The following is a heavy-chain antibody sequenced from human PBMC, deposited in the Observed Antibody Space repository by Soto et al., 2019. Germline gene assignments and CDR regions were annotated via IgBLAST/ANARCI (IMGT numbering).Heavy chain of an antibody. CDR2: IIPIIGTA. D-gene: IGHD3-3*01. J-gene: IGHJ4*02. Sequence: QAQLVQSGAEVKKPGSSVKVSCKASGGTFSSYAISWVRQAPGQGLEWMGGIIPIIGTANYAQKFQGRVTITADESTSAAYMELSSLGSEETAVYYCARVGGFGVVTLDYWGQGTLVTVSS. CDR3: ARVGGFGVVTLDY. V-gene: IGHV1-69*01. CDR1: GGTFSSYA.